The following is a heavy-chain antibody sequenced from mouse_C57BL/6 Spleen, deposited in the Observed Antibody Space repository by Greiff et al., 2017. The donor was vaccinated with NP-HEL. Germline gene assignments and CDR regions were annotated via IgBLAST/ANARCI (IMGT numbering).Heavy chain of an antibody. CDR1: GFNIKDYY. D-gene: IGHD1-1*01. J-gene: IGHJ3*01. Sequence: EVQLQESGAELVKPGASVKLSCTASGFNIKDYYMHWVKQRTEQGLEWIGRIDPEDGETKYVPKFQGKATITADTSSNTAYLQLSSLTSEDTAVYYCASSNYYGSSLFAYWGQGTLVTVSA. CDR2: IDPEDGET. V-gene: IGHV14-2*01. CDR3: ASSNYYGSSLFAY.